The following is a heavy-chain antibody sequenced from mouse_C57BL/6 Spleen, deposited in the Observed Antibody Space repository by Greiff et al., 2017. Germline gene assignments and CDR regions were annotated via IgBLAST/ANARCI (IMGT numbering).Heavy chain of an antibody. J-gene: IGHJ4*01. V-gene: IGHV1-80*01. Sequence: VMLVESGAELVKPGASVKISCKASGYAFSSYWMNWVKQRPGKGLEWIGQIYPGDGAPNYNGKFKGKATLTADHSSSTAYMQLSSLTYEDSAVYFGDVYYGYDSCYAMDYWGQGTSVTVSS. D-gene: IGHD2-2*01. CDR1: GYAFSSYW. CDR2: IYPGDGAP. CDR3: DVYYGYDSCYAMDY.